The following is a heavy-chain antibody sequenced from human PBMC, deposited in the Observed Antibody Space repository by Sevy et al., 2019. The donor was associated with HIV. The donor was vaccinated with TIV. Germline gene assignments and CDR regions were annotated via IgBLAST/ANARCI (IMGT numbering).Heavy chain of an antibody. CDR2: IKSETDGGTT. V-gene: IGHV3-15*07. D-gene: IGHD5-12*01. Sequence: GGSLRLSCAASGFTLNKAWMNWVRQAPGKGLEWVGRIKSETDGGTTDYAEPVKGRFSISRDDSKNTLYLQMNSLKIQDTAVYYCSMEDGYNYFDYWGQGALVTVSS. J-gene: IGHJ4*02. CDR1: GFTLNKAW. CDR3: SMEDGYNYFDY.